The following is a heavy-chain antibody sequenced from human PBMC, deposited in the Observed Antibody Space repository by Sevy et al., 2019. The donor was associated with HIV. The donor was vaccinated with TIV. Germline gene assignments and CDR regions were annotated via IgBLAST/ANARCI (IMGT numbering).Heavy chain of an antibody. D-gene: IGHD3-22*01. Sequence: GGSLRLSCAASGFTFSSYWMSWVRQAPGKGLEWVANIKQDGSEKYYVDSVKGRFTISRDNAKNSLYLQMNGLRAEDTAVYYCARDTYYYDSSGYLDGMDVWGQGTTVTVSS. CDR3: ARDTYYYDSSGYLDGMDV. CDR1: GFTFSSYW. J-gene: IGHJ6*02. V-gene: IGHV3-7*03. CDR2: IKQDGSEK.